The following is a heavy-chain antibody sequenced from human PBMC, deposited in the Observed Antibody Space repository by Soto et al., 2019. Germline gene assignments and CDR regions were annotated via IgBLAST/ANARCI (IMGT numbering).Heavy chain of an antibody. CDR3: ARDVGVVTAFFDY. D-gene: IGHD2-21*02. V-gene: IGHV4-59*01. J-gene: IGHJ4*02. Sequence: SETLSLTCTVSGGSISSYYWSWIRQPPGRGLEWIGYIYYSGSTNYNPSLKSRVTISVDTSKNQFSLKLSSVTAADTAVYYCARDVGVVTAFFDYWGQGTLVT. CDR2: IYYSGST. CDR1: GGSISSYY.